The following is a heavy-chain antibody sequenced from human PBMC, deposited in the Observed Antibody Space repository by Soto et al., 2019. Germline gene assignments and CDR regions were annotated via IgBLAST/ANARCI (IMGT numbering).Heavy chain of an antibody. D-gene: IGHD2-2*01. J-gene: IGHJ2*01. CDR2: IIPILGIA. CDR3: AGDGGGVVVPAADWYFDL. V-gene: IGHV1-69*08. Sequence: QVQLVQSGAEVKKPGSSVKVSCKASGGTFSSYTISWVRQAPGQGLEWMGRIIPILGIANYAQKFQGRVTITAVKSTSPACMGRGSLRSEDTAVYYCAGDGGGVVVPAADWYFDLWGRGTLVTVSS. CDR1: GGTFSSYT.